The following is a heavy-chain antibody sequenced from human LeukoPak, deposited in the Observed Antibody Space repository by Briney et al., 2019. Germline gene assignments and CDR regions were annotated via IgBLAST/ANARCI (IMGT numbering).Heavy chain of an antibody. CDR2: IYTSGST. V-gene: IGHV4-4*07. Sequence: SETLSLTCTVSGGSISSYYWSWIRQPAGKGLEWIGRIYTSGSTNYNPSLKSRVTMSVDTSKNQFSLKLSSVTAADTAVYYCARVLPDHLYSGYESGFDYWGQGTLVTVSS. CDR3: ARVLPDHLYSGYESGFDY. J-gene: IGHJ4*02. CDR1: GGSISSYY. D-gene: IGHD5-12*01.